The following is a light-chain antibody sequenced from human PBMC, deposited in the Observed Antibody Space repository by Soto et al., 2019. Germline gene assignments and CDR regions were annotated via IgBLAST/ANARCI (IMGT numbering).Light chain of an antibody. V-gene: IGLV2-11*01. CDR1: SSDVGGYNY. CDR3: CSYAGSYTWV. CDR2: DVN. Sequence: QSALTQPRSVSGSPGQSVTISCTGTSSDVGGYNYVSWYQQHPGKAPKLMIYDVNKRPSGVPDRFSGSTSGNTASLTISGLQAEDEADFYCCSYAGSYTWVFGGGTKLTVL. J-gene: IGLJ3*02.